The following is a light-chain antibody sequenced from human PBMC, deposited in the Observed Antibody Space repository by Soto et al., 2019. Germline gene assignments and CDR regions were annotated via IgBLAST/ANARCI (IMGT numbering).Light chain of an antibody. CDR3: QQRSVWPLT. Sequence: EIVLTQFPATLSLSPGDGATLSCRASQSVSSYLAWYQQKRGQAPRLLIYDSSNRATGIPARFSGSGSGTDFSLIISSLEPEDFAVYYCQQRSVWPLTSGGGTRVEIK. V-gene: IGKV3-11*01. CDR2: DSS. CDR1: QSVSSY. J-gene: IGKJ4*01.